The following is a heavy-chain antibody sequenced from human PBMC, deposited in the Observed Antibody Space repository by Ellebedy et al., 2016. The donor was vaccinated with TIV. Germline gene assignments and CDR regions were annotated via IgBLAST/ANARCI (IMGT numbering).Heavy chain of an antibody. Sequence: SETLSLTCTVSGGSISSYYWSWIRQPPGKGLEWIGYIYYSGSTNYNPSLKSRVTISVDTSKNQFSLKLSSVTAADTAVYYCARGYCSGGSCSHNFDYWGQGTLVTVSS. D-gene: IGHD2-15*01. J-gene: IGHJ4*02. CDR1: GGSISSYY. V-gene: IGHV4-59*01. CDR2: IYYSGST. CDR3: ARGYCSGGSCSHNFDY.